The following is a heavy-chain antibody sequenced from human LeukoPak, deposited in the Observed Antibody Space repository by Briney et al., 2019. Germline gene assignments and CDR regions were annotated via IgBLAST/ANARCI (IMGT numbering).Heavy chain of an antibody. CDR3: ARRGKDYYDAIDY. CDR2: IWYDGSNK. Sequence: GGSLRLSCAASGFTFSSYGMHWVRQAPGKGLEWVAVIWYDGSNKYYADSVKGRFTISRDNSKNTLYLQMNSLRAEDTAVYYCARRGKDYYDAIDYWGQGTLVTVSS. CDR1: GFTFSSYG. V-gene: IGHV3-33*01. D-gene: IGHD3-22*01. J-gene: IGHJ4*02.